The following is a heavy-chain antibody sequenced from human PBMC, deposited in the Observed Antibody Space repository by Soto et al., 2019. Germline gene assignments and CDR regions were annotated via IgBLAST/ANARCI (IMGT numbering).Heavy chain of an antibody. Sequence: QVQLVQSGAEVKKPRSSVKVSCKASGGTFSSYAISWVRQAPGQGLEWMGGIIPIFGTANYAQKFQGRVTITADESTSTAYMELSSLRSEDTAVYYCARVTYYYDSSGYYYNWFDPWGQGTLVTVSS. CDR1: GGTFSSYA. J-gene: IGHJ5*02. D-gene: IGHD3-22*01. CDR3: ARVTYYYDSSGYYYNWFDP. CDR2: IIPIFGTA. V-gene: IGHV1-69*01.